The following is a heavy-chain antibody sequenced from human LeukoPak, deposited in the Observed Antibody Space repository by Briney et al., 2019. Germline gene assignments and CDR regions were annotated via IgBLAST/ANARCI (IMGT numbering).Heavy chain of an antibody. V-gene: IGHV4-34*01. CDR1: GGSFSGYY. J-gene: IGHJ6*03. Sequence: PSETLSLTCAVYGGSFSGYYWSWIRQPPGKGLEWIGEINHSGSTNYNPSLKSRVTISVDTSKNQFSLKLSSVTAADTAVYYCARYSSSSGFDYYMDVWGKGTTVTVSS. CDR2: INHSGST. CDR3: ARYSSSSGFDYYMDV. D-gene: IGHD6-6*01.